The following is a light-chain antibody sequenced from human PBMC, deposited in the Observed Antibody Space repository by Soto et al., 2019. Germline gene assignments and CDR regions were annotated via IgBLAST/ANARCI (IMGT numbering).Light chain of an antibody. CDR1: SSDVAGYDY. CDR3: GSYTSSYTVV. CDR2: NVG. Sequence: QSVLTQPASVSGSPGQSITISCTGTSSDVAGYDYVSWYQKHPGKAPKFIIFNVGNRPSGVSNRFSGSKSGNTASLTISGLQAEDEAEYYCGSYTSSYTVVFGGGTKLTVL. J-gene: IGLJ2*01. V-gene: IGLV2-14*01.